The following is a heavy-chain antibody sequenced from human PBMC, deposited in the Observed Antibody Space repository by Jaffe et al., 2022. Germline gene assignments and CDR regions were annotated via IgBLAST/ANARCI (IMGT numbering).Heavy chain of an antibody. Sequence: EVQLVESGGGLVQPGRSLRLSCTASGFTFGDYAMSWVRQAPGKGLEWVGFIRSKAYGGTTEYAASVKGRFTISRDDSKSIAYLQMNSLKTEDTAVYYCTRDFTGYYYGSGSPKDYYYYYYMDVWGKGTTVTVSS. CDR3: TRDFTGYYYGSGSPKDYYYYYYMDV. D-gene: IGHD3-10*01. CDR1: GFTFGDYA. CDR2: IRSKAYGGTT. J-gene: IGHJ6*03. V-gene: IGHV3-49*04.